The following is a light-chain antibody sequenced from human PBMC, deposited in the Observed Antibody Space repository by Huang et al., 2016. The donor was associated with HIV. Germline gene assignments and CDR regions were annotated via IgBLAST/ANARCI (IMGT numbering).Light chain of an antibody. CDR3: MQSRQTPPWT. Sequence: DIVMTQSPLSLPVTPGESASISCRSSQSLLHSNGKNYLDWYLQQPGQSPQLLIYLGSNRAAGVPDRFSGSGSGTDFTLRISRVEAEDVGVYYCMQSRQTPPWTFGQGTKVEIK. J-gene: IGKJ1*01. V-gene: IGKV2-28*01. CDR2: LGS. CDR1: QSLLHSNGKNY.